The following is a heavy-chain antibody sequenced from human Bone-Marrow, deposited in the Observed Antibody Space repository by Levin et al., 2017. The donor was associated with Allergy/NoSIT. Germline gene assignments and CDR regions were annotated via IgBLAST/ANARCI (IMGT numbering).Heavy chain of an antibody. J-gene: IGHJ6*02. V-gene: IGHV4-39*07. CDR2: INNSGTT. CDR3: ARDLTIFAGMDV. D-gene: IGHD3-3*01. CDR1: DGSIRSRSYS. Sequence: SQTLSLPFTVSDGSIRSRSYSWGCIRQAPGKGLEWIATINNSGTTFYNPSLKSRATISIDTSNNQFSLKLSSVTAADTAVYFCARDLTIFAGMDVWGQGTTITVSS.